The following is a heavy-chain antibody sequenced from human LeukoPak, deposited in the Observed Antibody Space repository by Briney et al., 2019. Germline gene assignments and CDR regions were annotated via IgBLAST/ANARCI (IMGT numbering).Heavy chain of an antibody. V-gene: IGHV4-39*01. CDR3: AMPYSSGWYSDRGFDH. CDR2: IYYSGST. J-gene: IGHJ4*02. Sequence: SETLSLTCTVSGGSISSSTYYWGWIRQPPAKGLEWIGSIYYSGSTYYSPSLKSRVTISVDTSKNQFSLKLSSVTAADTAVYYCAMPYSSGWYSDRGFDHWGQGTLVTVSS. CDR1: GGSISSSTYY. D-gene: IGHD6-19*01.